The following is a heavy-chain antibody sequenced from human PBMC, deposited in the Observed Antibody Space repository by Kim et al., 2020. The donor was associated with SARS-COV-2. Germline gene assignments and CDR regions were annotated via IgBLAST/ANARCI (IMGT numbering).Heavy chain of an antibody. CDR3: ARAPRWDRSDSSGYDY. Sequence: GGSLRLSCAASGFTFSSYAMHWVRQAPGKGLEWVAVISYDGSNKYYADSVKGRFTISRDNSKNTLYLQMNSLRAEDTAVYYCARAPRWDRSDSSGYDYWG. D-gene: IGHD3-22*01. J-gene: IGHJ4*01. CDR2: ISYDGSNK. V-gene: IGHV3-30*04. CDR1: GFTFSSYA.